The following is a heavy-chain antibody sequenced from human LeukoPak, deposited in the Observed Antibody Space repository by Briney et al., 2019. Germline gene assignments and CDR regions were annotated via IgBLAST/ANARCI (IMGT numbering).Heavy chain of an antibody. CDR1: GGSISSGGYY. V-gene: IGHV4-31*03. CDR2: IYYSGST. D-gene: IGHD3-10*01. Sequence: SETLSLTCTVSGGSISSGGYYWSWIRQHPGKGLEWIGYIYYSGSTNYNPSLKSRVTISVDTSKNQFSLKLSSVTAADTAVYYCARGDRPKNYYYGSGSYPRARQNYSYGMDVWGQGTTVTVSS. J-gene: IGHJ6*02. CDR3: ARGDRPKNYYYGSGSYPRARQNYSYGMDV.